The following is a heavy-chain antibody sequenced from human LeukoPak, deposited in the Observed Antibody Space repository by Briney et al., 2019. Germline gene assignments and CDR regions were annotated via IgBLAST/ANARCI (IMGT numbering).Heavy chain of an antibody. V-gene: IGHV1-69*05. Sequence: SVKVSCKASGGTFSSYAISWVRQAPGQGLEWMGGIIPIFGTANYAQKFQGRVTITTDESTSTAYMELSSLRSEDTAVYYCARRGLYDYYMDVWGKGTTVTVSS. J-gene: IGHJ6*03. CDR2: IIPIFGTA. D-gene: IGHD3-10*01. CDR1: GGTFSSYA. CDR3: ARRGLYDYYMDV.